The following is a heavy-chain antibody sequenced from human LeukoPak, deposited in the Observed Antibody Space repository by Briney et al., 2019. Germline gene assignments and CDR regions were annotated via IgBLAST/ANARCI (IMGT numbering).Heavy chain of an antibody. CDR1: GGSISSYY. J-gene: IGHJ5*02. CDR3: ARLVGVATSNNWFAP. CDR2: IDYSGST. D-gene: IGHD5-12*01. V-gene: IGHV4-59*08. Sequence: SETLSLTCTVSGGSISSYYWSWIRQPPGKGLEWIGYIDYSGSTNYKPSLKSRVTISVDTSKNQFSLKLSTVTAADTAVYYCARLVGVATSNNWFAPWGQGTLVAVSS.